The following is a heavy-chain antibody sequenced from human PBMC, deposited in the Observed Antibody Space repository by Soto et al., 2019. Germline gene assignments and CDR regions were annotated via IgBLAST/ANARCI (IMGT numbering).Heavy chain of an antibody. Sequence: SVTVSCKTPGGTYSSYTIIWVRQAPGQGLEWMGRIIPILGIANYAQKFQGRVTITADKSTSTAYMELSSLRSEDTAVYYCARAAGLTWFDPWGQGTLVTVSS. V-gene: IGHV1-69*02. D-gene: IGHD7-27*01. J-gene: IGHJ5*02. CDR2: IIPILGIA. CDR1: GGTYSSYT. CDR3: ARAAGLTWFDP.